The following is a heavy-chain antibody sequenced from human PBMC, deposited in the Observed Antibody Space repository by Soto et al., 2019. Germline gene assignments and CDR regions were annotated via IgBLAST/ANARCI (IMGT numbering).Heavy chain of an antibody. CDR2: ISERSGTT. D-gene: IGHD6-19*01. V-gene: IGHV3-23*01. Sequence: EVQLLESGGGLVQPGGSLRLSCAASGFTFSSYAMSWVRQAAGKGLEWVSAISERSGTTYYADSVKGRFTISRDNSKNTLNLQMNSLRAEETAVYYCAKDRSSGWFFDYWGQGTLVTVSS. J-gene: IGHJ4*02. CDR3: AKDRSSGWFFDY. CDR1: GFTFSSYA.